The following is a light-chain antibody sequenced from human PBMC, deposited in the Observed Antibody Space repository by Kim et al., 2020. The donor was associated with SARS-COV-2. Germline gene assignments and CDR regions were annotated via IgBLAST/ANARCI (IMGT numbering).Light chain of an antibody. Sequence: EIVLTQSPATLSLSPGERATLSCGASESVSSYLAWYQQKPGQAPRLLIYVASNRATGIPARFSGSGSGTDFTLTISSLEPEDFALYYCQQRTIWPFTFGPGTKVDIK. CDR2: VAS. CDR3: QQRTIWPFT. V-gene: IGKV3-11*01. J-gene: IGKJ3*01. CDR1: ESVSSY.